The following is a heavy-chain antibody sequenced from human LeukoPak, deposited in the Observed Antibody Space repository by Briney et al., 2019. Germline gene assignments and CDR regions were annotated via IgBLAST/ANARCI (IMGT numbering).Heavy chain of an antibody. Sequence: SETLSLTCTVSGSSISSYYWSWIRQPPGKGLEWIGYIYYTGSTYSSPSLKSRVTISVDTSKNHFSLKLTSVTAADTAVYYCARLAVPADKGAFDIWAHGTLVTVSS. CDR3: ARLAVPADKGAFDI. CDR2: IYYTGST. CDR1: GSSISSYY. D-gene: IGHD2-2*01. V-gene: IGHV4-59*08. J-gene: IGHJ3*02.